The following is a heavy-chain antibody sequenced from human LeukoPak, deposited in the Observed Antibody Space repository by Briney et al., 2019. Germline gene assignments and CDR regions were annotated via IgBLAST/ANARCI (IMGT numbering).Heavy chain of an antibody. CDR1: GFTFSSYS. D-gene: IGHD3-22*01. CDR2: ISSSSSTI. V-gene: IGHV3-48*01. CDR3: ASRYYYDSSGYPNYYYGMDV. J-gene: IGHJ6*02. Sequence: GGSLRLSCAASGFTFSSYSMNWVRQAPGKGLEWVSYISSSSSTIYYADSVKGRFTISRDNAKNSLYLQMNSLRAEDTAVYYCASRYYYDSSGYPNYYYGMDVWGQGTTVTVSS.